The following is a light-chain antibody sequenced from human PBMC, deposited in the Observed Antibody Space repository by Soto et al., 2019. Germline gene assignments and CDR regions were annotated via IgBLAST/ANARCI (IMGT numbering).Light chain of an antibody. CDR1: QSIDTW. Sequence: DIQMTQSPSTLSASVGDRITITCRASQSIDTWLAWYQQKPGKAPNLLIYKASTLQSGVPSRFSGSGSETEFTLTISGLQPDDFATYHCQQYNSYPWTFGQGTKVEIK. J-gene: IGKJ1*01. V-gene: IGKV1-5*03. CDR3: QQYNSYPWT. CDR2: KAS.